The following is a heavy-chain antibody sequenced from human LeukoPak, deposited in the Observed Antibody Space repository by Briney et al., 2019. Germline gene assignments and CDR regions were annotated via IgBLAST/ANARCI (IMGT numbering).Heavy chain of an antibody. CDR2: IRSKAYGGTT. D-gene: IGHD1-1*01. CDR3: TRVVESWNGDAFDI. CDR1: GFTFGDYA. V-gene: IGHV3-49*03. J-gene: IGHJ3*02. Sequence: GGSLRLSCTASGFTFGDYAMSWFRQAPGKGLEWVGFIRSKAYGGTTEYAASVKGRFTISRDDSKSIAYLQMNSLKTEDTAVYYCTRVVESWNGDAFDIWGQGTMVTVSS.